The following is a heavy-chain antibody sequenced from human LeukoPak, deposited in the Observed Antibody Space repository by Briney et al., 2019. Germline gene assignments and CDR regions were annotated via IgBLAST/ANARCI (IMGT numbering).Heavy chain of an antibody. CDR1: GYTFTKYY. D-gene: IGHD5-24*01. V-gene: IGHV1-46*01. CDR3: ARIRDGYNDAYDI. Sequence: ASVKVSCKASGYTFTKYYIHWVRQAPGQGLEWMGLINPGGDNTNYAQNFQGRVTMTRDTSTSTIYMELSSLRSEDTAIYYCARIRDGYNDAYDIWGQGTVVTVPS. CDR2: INPGGDNT. J-gene: IGHJ3*02.